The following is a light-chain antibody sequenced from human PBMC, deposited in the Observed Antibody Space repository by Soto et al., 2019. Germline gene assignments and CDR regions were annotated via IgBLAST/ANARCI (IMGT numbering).Light chain of an antibody. CDR3: QQYGSSPWT. J-gene: IGKJ1*01. CDR1: QSVSSN. CDR2: GAS. Sequence: EILMTQSPATLSVSPGARATLSFSSSQSVSSNLAWYQHKPGQAPRLLIYGASSRATGIPDRFSGSGSGTDFTLTISRLEPEDFAVYYCQQYGSSPWTFGQGTKVDIK. V-gene: IGKV3-20*01.